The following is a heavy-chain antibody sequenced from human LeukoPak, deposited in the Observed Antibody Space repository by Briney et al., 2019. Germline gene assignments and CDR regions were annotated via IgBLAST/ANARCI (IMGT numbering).Heavy chain of an antibody. J-gene: IGHJ4*02. D-gene: IGHD4-11*01. V-gene: IGHV4-34*01. Sequence: SETLSLTCAVYGGSFSGYYWSWIRQPPGKGLEWIGEINHSGSTNYNPSLKSRVTISVDTSKNQFSLKLSSVTAADTAVYYCARGSWYSKAYYFDYWGQGTLVTVSS. CDR2: INHSGST. CDR3: ARGSWYSKAYYFDY. CDR1: GGSFSGYY.